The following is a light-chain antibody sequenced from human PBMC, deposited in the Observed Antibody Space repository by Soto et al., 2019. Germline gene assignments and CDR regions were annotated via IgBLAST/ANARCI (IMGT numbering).Light chain of an antibody. Sequence: QSALTQPASVSGSPGQSITISCTGTSSDVGGYNYVSWYQHHPGKAPKLMIYEVSNRPSGVSNRFSGSKSGNTASLTISGLQAEDEADYYCNSYTSNSTQVFGTGTKLTVL. V-gene: IGLV2-14*01. CDR3: NSYTSNSTQV. CDR1: SSDVGGYNY. J-gene: IGLJ1*01. CDR2: EVS.